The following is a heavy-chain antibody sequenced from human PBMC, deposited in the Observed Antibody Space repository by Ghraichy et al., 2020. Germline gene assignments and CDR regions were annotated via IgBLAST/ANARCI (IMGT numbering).Heavy chain of an antibody. J-gene: IGHJ4*02. CDR1: GFTFSDYY. CDR2: ISSSGSTI. D-gene: IGHD3-3*01. V-gene: IGHV3-11*01. CDR3: ARGDYDFWSGIYYFDY. Sequence: GGSLRLSCAASGFTFSDYYMSWIRQAPGKGLEWVSYISSSGSTIYYADSVKGRFTISRDNAKNSLYLQMNSLRAEDTAVYYCARGDYDFWSGIYYFDYWGQVTLVAVSS.